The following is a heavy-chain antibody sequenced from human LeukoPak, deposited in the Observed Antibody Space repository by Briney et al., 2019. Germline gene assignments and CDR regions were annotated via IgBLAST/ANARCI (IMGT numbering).Heavy chain of an antibody. J-gene: IGHJ5*02. CDR1: GGTFSSYA. V-gene: IGHV1-69*05. D-gene: IGHD3-3*01. CDR2: IIPIFGTA. CDR3: ARKLRWSGPGWFDP. Sequence: GASVKVSCKASGGTFSSYAISWVRQAPGQGLEWMGGIIPIFGTANYAQKFQGRVTITTDESTSTAYMELNSLRSEDTAVYYCARKLRWSGPGWFDPWGQGTLVTVSS.